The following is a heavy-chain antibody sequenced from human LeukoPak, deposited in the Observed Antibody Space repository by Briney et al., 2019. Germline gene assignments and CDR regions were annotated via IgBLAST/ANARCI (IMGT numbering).Heavy chain of an antibody. CDR3: ARDSGSYLKNWFDP. CDR1: GYTFTSYG. Sequence: GASVKVSRKASGYTFTSYGISWVRQAPGQGLEWMGWISAYNGNTNYAQKLQGRVTMTTDTSTSTAYMELRSLRSDDTAVYYCARDSGSYLKNWFDPWGQGTLVTVSS. CDR2: ISAYNGNT. V-gene: IGHV1-18*01. D-gene: IGHD1-26*01. J-gene: IGHJ5*02.